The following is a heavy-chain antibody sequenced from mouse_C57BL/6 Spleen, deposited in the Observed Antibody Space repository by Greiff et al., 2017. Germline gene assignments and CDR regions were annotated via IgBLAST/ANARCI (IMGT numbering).Heavy chain of an antibody. CDR2: IDPSDSYT. J-gene: IGHJ2*01. Sequence: QVQLKQPGAELVMPGASVKLSCKASGYTFTSYWMHWVKQRPGQGLEWIGDIDPSDSYTNYNQKFKGKSTLTVDKSSSTAYMQLSSLTSEDSAVCYCARLDCYYGCWGQGTTLTVSS. V-gene: IGHV1-69*01. CDR1: GYTFTSYW. CDR3: ARLDCYYGC. D-gene: IGHD1-2*01.